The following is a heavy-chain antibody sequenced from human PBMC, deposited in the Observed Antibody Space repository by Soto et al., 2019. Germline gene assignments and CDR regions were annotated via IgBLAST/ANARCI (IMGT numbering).Heavy chain of an antibody. Sequence: PGGSLRLSCAASGFTFSSYWMFWVRQAPGKGLVWVSHINSDGSSITYADSVKGRFIISRDNAKNTVYLQMNSLRVDDTAVYYCARDLRGSPDYWGQGTLVTVSS. J-gene: IGHJ4*02. D-gene: IGHD1-26*01. CDR3: ARDLRGSPDY. CDR2: INSDGSSI. CDR1: GFTFSSYW. V-gene: IGHV3-74*03.